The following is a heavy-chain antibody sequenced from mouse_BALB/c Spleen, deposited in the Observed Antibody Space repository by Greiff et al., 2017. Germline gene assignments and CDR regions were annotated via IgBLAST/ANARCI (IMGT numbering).Heavy chain of an antibody. CDR2: IRLKSNNYAT. Sequence: EVNVVESGGGLVQPGGSMKLSCVASGFTFSNYWMNWVRQSPEKGLEWVAEIRLKSNNYATHYAESVKGRFTISRDDSKSSVYLQMNNLRAEDTGIYYCTRFNGNYGRFAYWGQGTLVTVSA. CDR3: TRFNGNYGRFAY. V-gene: IGHV6-6*02. D-gene: IGHD2-1*01. J-gene: IGHJ3*01. CDR1: GFTFSNYW.